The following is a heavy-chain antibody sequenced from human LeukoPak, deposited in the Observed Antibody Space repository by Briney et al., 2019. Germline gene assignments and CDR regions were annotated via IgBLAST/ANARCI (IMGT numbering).Heavy chain of an antibody. V-gene: IGHV3-49*04. J-gene: IGHJ2*01. Sequence: PGGSLRLSCTASGFTFGDYALTWVRQAPGKGLEWVAYIRSTSYGGTPEHAASVKSRFTISRDDSKGVASLQMSSLKSEDTGLYYCARDPQADYYFDLWGRGTLVTVSS. CDR2: IRSTSYGGTP. D-gene: IGHD4-11*01. CDR1: GFTFGDYA. CDR3: ARDPQADYYFDL.